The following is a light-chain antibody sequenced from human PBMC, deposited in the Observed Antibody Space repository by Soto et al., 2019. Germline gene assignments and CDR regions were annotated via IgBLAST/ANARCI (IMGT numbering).Light chain of an antibody. J-gene: IGLJ2*01. Sequence: QSALTQPASVSGSPGQSITISCTGTSSDVGGYKYVSWYQQHSGKAPKLMIYEVSNRPSGVSNRFSGSKSGNTASLTISGLQAEDEADYDCSSYTSSSTVVFGGGTKLSVL. V-gene: IGLV2-14*01. CDR3: SSYTSSSTVV. CDR2: EVS. CDR1: SSDVGGYKY.